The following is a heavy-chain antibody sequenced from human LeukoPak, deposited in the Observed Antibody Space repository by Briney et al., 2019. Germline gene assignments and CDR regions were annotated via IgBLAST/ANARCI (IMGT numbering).Heavy chain of an antibody. J-gene: IGHJ2*01. D-gene: IGHD3-16*01. CDR2: ISGSVGNT. V-gene: IGHV3-23*01. Sequence: GGSLRLSCAASGFTFSTYAMSWVRQAPGKGLEWVSAISGSVGNTHYADSVKGRFTISRDNSKNTLYVQMNSLRVEDTAVYYCTQGARADTYWYFDLWGRGTLVTVAS. CDR3: TQGARADTYWYFDL. CDR1: GFTFSTYA.